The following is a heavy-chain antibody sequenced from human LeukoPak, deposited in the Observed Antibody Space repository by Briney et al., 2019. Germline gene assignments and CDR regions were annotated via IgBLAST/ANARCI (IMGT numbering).Heavy chain of an antibody. V-gene: IGHV3-23*01. D-gene: IGHD3-3*01. CDR2: ISGSGGST. CDR1: GFTFSSYA. CDR3: AKDLNVWSGYWDSYMDV. Sequence: GGSLRLSCAASGFTFSSYAMSWVRQAPGEGLEWVSAISGSGGSTYYADSVKGRVTISRDNSKNTLYLQMNSLRAEDTAVYYCAKDLNVWSGYWDSYMDVWGKGTTVTVSS. J-gene: IGHJ6*03.